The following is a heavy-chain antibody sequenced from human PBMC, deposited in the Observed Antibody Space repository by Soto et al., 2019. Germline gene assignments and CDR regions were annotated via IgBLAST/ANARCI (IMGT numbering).Heavy chain of an antibody. D-gene: IGHD6-13*01. CDR2: IIPIFGTA. V-gene: IGHV1-69*13. CDR3: ASYSGIAAAGNDE. Sequence: ASVKVSCKASGGTFSSYAISWVRQAPGQGLEWMGGIIPIFGTANYAQKFQGRVTITADESTSTAYMELSSLRSEDTAVYYGASYSGIAAAGNDERGQRTLVTVSS. CDR1: GGTFSSYA. J-gene: IGHJ4*02.